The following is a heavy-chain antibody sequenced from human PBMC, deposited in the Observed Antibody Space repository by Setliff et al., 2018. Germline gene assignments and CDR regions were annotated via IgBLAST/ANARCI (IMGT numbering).Heavy chain of an antibody. CDR3: AGGQPLVRKYYYYMDV. J-gene: IGHJ6*03. D-gene: IGHD6-13*01. CDR1: GGAFNSYA. Sequence: SVKVSCKASGGAFNSYAINWVRQAPGQGLEWMGGIMPVLQAASYALKLQGRVTITADESTSTAYMELSSLRSEDTAVYYCAGGQPLVRKYYYYMDVWGEGTTVTVSS. CDR2: IMPVLQAA. V-gene: IGHV1-69*13.